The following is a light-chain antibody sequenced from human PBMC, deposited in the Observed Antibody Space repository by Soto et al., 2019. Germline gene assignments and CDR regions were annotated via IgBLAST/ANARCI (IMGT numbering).Light chain of an antibody. J-gene: IGLJ3*02. CDR1: SGDIGAYNY. V-gene: IGLV2-11*01. CDR3: CSYAHTSRV. Sequence: LTQPRSVSGSPGQSVTFSCTGTSGDIGAYNYVSWYQFHPGKAPKMIIYDVNKRPSGVPDRFSGSKSGNTASLTISWLQAEDEADYYCCSYAHTSRVFGGGTKVTVL. CDR2: DVN.